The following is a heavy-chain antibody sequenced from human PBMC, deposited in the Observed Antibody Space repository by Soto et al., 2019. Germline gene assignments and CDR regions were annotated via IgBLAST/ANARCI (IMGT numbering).Heavy chain of an antibody. CDR2: TYYNGDT. CDR1: DDSFRGAEYY. Sequence: SETLSLTCTVSDDSFRGAEYYWSWIRQPLGKGPEWIGYTYYNGDTKYNPALRSRVTMSEDTSKNQFTLRLSSVTAADTAVYFCARGPAYIDGWRTFDLWGRGILVTVSS. V-gene: IGHV4-61*08. D-gene: IGHD6-19*01. J-gene: IGHJ4*02. CDR3: ARGPAYIDGWRTFDL.